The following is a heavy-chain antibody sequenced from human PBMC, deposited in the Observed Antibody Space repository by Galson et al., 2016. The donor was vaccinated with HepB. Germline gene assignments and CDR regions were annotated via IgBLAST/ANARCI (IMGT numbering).Heavy chain of an antibody. J-gene: IGHJ5*02. D-gene: IGHD4-17*01. Sequence: SLRLSCAGSGFIFSSNAMHWVRQAPGKGLEWVAVIWSDGNTKYYADSVKGRFTISRDNSNNTLYLHMNSLRVEDTAVYYCTRDPNYGAYTIDPWGQGTLVTVSS. V-gene: IGHV3-33*08. CDR3: TRDPNYGAYTIDP. CDR2: IWSDGNTK. CDR1: GFIFSSNA.